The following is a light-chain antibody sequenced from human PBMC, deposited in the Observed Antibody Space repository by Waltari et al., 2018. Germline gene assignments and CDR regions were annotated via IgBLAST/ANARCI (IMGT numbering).Light chain of an antibody. CDR3: HSHTSSITTVI. CDR2: EVS. CDR1: STDAGGYNY. V-gene: IGLV2-14*01. J-gene: IGLJ2*01. Sequence: QSALTQPASVSGSPGQSITISCTGTSTDAGGYNYVPWYQPHPGKAPKLIIYEVSKRPSGVSYRFSGSKSGNTASLTISGLQAEDEADYYCHSHTSSITTVIFGGGTKLTV.